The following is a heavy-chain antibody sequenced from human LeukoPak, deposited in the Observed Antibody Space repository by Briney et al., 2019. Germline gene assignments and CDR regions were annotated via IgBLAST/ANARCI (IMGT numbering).Heavy chain of an antibody. J-gene: IGHJ4*02. Sequence: GASVKVSCKASRYTFTGYYMHWVRQAPGQGLEWMGWINPNSGVTDYAQNFQGRVTMTRDTSISTAYVELSRLRSDDTAVYYCARGTGEGYTYGRYYLDYRGQGTLVTVSS. D-gene: IGHD5-18*01. CDR1: RYTFTGYY. CDR3: ARGTGEGYTYGRYYLDY. CDR2: INPNSGVT. V-gene: IGHV1-2*02.